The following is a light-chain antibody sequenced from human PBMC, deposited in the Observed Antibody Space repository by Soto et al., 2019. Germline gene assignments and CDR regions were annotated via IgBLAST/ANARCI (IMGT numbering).Light chain of an antibody. CDR3: SSYATNRDVL. CDR1: SRDVGAYNY. Sequence: QSVLTQPASVSGSPGQSITISCTGTSRDVGAYNYVSWFQHHPGKAPELMIFGVSNRPSGVSNRFSGSKSGNTASLTISGLQAEDEADYYCSSYATNRDVLFGGGTKVTVL. J-gene: IGLJ2*01. V-gene: IGLV2-14*01. CDR2: GVS.